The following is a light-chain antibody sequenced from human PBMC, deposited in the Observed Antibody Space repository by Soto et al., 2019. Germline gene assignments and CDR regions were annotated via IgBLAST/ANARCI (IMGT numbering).Light chain of an antibody. V-gene: IGKV3-11*01. J-gene: IGKJ3*01. CDR2: DAS. Sequence: EIVLTQSPGTLSLSPGESATLSCRASQGIGRYLAWFQQKPGQAPRLLIYDASTRSNGIPARFSGSGSGTDFTLTISSLEPEDFAVYYCQERSNWPLTFGPGTKVEIK. CDR3: QERSNWPLT. CDR1: QGIGRY.